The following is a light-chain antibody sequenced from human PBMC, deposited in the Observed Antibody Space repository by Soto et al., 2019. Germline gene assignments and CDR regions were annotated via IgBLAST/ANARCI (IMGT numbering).Light chain of an antibody. Sequence: KLAPATPSLNLGDRGTLSCRASQAVNTRLAWYQHKPGQAPRLLIYLASNRAAGVPARFSGSGSGIEFTLTIRRLEPEGFAVYYGHQYCSAGRFGHGTKVDIK. CDR2: LAS. CDR1: QAVNTR. J-gene: IGKJ2*04. V-gene: IGKV3-20*01. CDR3: HQYCSAGR.